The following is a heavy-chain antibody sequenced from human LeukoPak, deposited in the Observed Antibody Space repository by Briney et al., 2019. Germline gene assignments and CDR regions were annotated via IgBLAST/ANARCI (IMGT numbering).Heavy chain of an antibody. Sequence: GASVKVSCKASGGTFIMYAISWVRQAPGKGLEWMGGIIPIFESANYAQSFQGRLTITADESTTTAYMELSSLRSEDTAVYYCARDRDHGLDIWGQGTMVTVSS. CDR3: ARDRDHGLDI. V-gene: IGHV1-69*13. J-gene: IGHJ3*02. CDR2: IIPIFESA. CDR1: GGTFIMYA.